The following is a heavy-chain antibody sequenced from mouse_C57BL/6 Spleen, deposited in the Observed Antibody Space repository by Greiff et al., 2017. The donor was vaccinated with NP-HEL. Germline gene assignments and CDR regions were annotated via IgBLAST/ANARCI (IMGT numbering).Heavy chain of an antibody. J-gene: IGHJ2*01. Sequence: VQLQQSGAELVRPGASVTLSCKASGYSFTDYEMHWVKQTPVHGLEWIGAIDPETGGTAYNQKFKGKAILTADKSSSTAYMELRSLTSEDSAVYYCTRYGAGLYYFDYWGQGTTLTVSS. D-gene: IGHD3-3*01. CDR2: IDPETGGT. CDR1: GYSFTDYE. V-gene: IGHV1-15*01. CDR3: TRYGAGLYYFDY.